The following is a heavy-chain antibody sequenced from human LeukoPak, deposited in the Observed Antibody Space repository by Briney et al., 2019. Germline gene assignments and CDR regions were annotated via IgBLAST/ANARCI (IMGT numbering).Heavy chain of an antibody. V-gene: IGHV4-59*01. J-gene: IGHJ4*02. CDR1: GVSISDYH. Sequence: SETQSLTCSVSGVSISDYHWIWIQQPPAKGLEWMGYFSYSGSTRYNPSLKSRVTMSVDTSKNQFSLRLISVAAADTAVYYCARMYSGTSYYFDFWGQGTLVTVSS. D-gene: IGHD1-26*01. CDR3: ARMYSGTSYYFDF. CDR2: FSYSGST.